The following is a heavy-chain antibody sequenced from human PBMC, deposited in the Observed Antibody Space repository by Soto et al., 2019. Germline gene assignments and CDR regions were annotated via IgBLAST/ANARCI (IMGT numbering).Heavy chain of an antibody. J-gene: IGHJ3*02. CDR3: ARAYSSNAFDI. D-gene: IGHD6-13*01. CDR2: IYYSGST. Sequence: SETLSLTCTVSGGSISSYYWSWIRQPPGKGLEWIGYIYYSGSTYYNPSLKSRVTISVDTSKNQFSLKLSSVTAADTAVYYCARAYSSNAFDIWGQGTMVTVSS. V-gene: IGHV4-59*12. CDR1: GGSISSYY.